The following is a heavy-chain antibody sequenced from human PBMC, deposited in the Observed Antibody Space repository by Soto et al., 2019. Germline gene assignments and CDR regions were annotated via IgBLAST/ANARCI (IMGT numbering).Heavy chain of an antibody. V-gene: IGHV4-38-2*02. CDR3: ARDLGGTVTGVVAPSFDY. J-gene: IGHJ4*02. CDR2: VHHSGST. Sequence: SGRMEIGSAACGDSMKDGENGEWIRKHPGKGLEWIGSVHHSGSTYYTPSLKSRLTISADTSKNRFSLRLSSVTAADTVVYFCARDLGGTVTGVVAPSFDYWGQGTLVTVSS. CDR1: GDSMKDGEN. D-gene: IGHD3-16*01.